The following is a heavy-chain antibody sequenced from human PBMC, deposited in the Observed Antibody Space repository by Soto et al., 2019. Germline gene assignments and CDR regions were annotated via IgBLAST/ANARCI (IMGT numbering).Heavy chain of an antibody. Sequence: QVQLVQSGAEVKKPGASVKVSCKTSGYTFSNYGIAWVRQAPGQSLEWMGWISVYNYNTNYAQKLHGRVTMTRDISTSTAYRELRSLISDDTAVYYCARGGGYYGSGTYPFDYWGQGTLVTVSS. V-gene: IGHV1-18*01. CDR2: ISVYNYNT. J-gene: IGHJ4*02. CDR3: ARGGGYYGSGTYPFDY. CDR1: GYTFSNYG. D-gene: IGHD3-10*01.